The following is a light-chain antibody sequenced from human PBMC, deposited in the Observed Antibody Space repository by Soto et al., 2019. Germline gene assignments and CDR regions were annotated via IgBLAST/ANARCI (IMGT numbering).Light chain of an antibody. V-gene: IGLV1-40*01. Sequence: QSVLTQPPSVSGAPGQRVTISCTGTSSNIGAGYDVHWYQQFPGTAPKLLIYGNRNRPSGVPDRFSGSKSGTSASLAITGLQAEDEADYCCCSYAGSSIYVFGTGTKLTVL. CDR3: CSYAGSSIYV. J-gene: IGLJ1*01. CDR2: GNR. CDR1: SSNIGAGYD.